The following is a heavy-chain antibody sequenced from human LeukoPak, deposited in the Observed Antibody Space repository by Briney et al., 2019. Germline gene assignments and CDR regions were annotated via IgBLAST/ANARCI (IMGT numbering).Heavy chain of an antibody. D-gene: IGHD6-13*01. J-gene: IGHJ4*02. V-gene: IGHV4-59*01. CDR1: GGSISSYY. CDR3: ARDSNSWNY. Sequence: SETLSLTCTVSGGSISSYYWSWIRQPPGKGLEWIGYIYYSGSTNYNPSLKSRVTISVDTSKNQFSLKLSSVTAADTAVYYCARDSNSWNYWGQGTLVTVSS. CDR2: IYYSGST.